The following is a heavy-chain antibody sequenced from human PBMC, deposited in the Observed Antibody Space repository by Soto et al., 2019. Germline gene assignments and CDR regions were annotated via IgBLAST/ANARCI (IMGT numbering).Heavy chain of an antibody. CDR3: AHRVLRTVFGLVTATAIYFDF. CDR1: GFSLTTSGVG. Sequence: QITLNESGPTVVRPTETLTLTCRVSGFSLTTSGVGVGWIRQSPGKAPEWLALIYWDDDKRYRASLKSRLTITKDTSKNQVVLTVSDLDPTNTATYYCAHRVLRTVFGLVTATAIYFDFWGQGTPVAVSS. CDR2: IYWDDDK. J-gene: IGHJ4*02. D-gene: IGHD3-3*01. V-gene: IGHV2-5*02.